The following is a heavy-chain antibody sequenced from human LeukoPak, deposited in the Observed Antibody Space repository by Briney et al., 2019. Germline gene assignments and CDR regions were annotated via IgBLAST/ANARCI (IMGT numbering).Heavy chain of an antibody. CDR3: ARDYVYCSSTSCYGTRDYYYYYGMDV. Sequence: GRSLRLSRAASGFTFSSYAMHWVRQAPGKGLEWVAVISYDGSNKYYADSVKGRFTISRDNSKNTLYLQMNSLRAEDTAVYYCARDYVYCSSTSCYGTRDYYYYYGMDVWGQGTTVTVSS. CDR2: ISYDGSNK. V-gene: IGHV3-30*04. D-gene: IGHD2-2*01. CDR1: GFTFSSYA. J-gene: IGHJ6*02.